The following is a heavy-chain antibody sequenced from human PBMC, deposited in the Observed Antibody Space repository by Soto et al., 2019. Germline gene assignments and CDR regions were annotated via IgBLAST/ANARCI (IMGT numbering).Heavy chain of an antibody. J-gene: IGHJ4*02. V-gene: IGHV4-39*01. D-gene: IGHD4-17*01. CDR1: GGSISSSSYY. CDR3: ARLGMTTVTTYDY. Sequence: SETLSLTCTVSGGSISSSSYYWGWIRQPPGKGLEWIGIIYYSGSTYYNPSLKSRVTLSVDTSKNQFSLKLSSVAAADTAVYYCARLGMTTVTTYDYWGQGTLVTVSS. CDR2: IYYSGST.